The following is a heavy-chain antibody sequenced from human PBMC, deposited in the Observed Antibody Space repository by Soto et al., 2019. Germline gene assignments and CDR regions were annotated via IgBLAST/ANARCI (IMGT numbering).Heavy chain of an antibody. J-gene: IGHJ4*02. CDR2: RKSDSSGT. D-gene: IGHD6-13*01. Sequence: EVQLVESGGGLVQPAGSLSLSCAASGFTFSGYHINWVRQAPGKGLERSSCRKSDSSGTLYAESGKGRFTMSRDNAKNSLYLQMNSLRDEDTAVYFCARDSSWCSDYWGQGTL. CDR3: ARDSSWCSDY. V-gene: IGHV3-48*02. CDR1: GFTFSGYH.